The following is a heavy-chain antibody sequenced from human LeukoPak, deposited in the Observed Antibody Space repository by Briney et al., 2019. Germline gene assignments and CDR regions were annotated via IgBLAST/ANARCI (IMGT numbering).Heavy chain of an antibody. CDR1: GFTFSSYA. V-gene: IGHV3-23*01. Sequence: GGSLRLSCAASGFTFSSYAMRWVRQPPGKGLEWLSSISGNGYTTYYADSVKGRFTVSRDNSKNTPFLQMNSLRAEDTAVYFCVKGVSSPLYYFDYWGQGALVTVSS. CDR2: ISGNGYTT. CDR3: VKGVSSPLYYFDY. J-gene: IGHJ4*02. D-gene: IGHD6-13*01.